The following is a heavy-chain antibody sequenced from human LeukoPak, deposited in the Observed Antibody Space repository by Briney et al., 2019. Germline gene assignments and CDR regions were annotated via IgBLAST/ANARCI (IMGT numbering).Heavy chain of an antibody. CDR3: AREKSLGDFWSGYSEY. V-gene: IGHV1-69*01. J-gene: IGHJ4*02. D-gene: IGHD3-3*01. CDR2: IIPIFGTA. Sequence: GASVKVSCKASGGTFISYASSWVRQAPGQGLEWMGGIIPIFGTANYAQKFQGRVTITADESTSTAYMELSSLRSEDTAVYYCAREKSLGDFWSGYSEYWGQGTLVTVSS. CDR1: GGTFISYA.